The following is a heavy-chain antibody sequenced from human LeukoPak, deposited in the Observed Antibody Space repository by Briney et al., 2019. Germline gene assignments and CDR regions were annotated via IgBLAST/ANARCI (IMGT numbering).Heavy chain of an antibody. CDR2: IIPILGIA. D-gene: IGHD3/OR15-3a*01. Sequence: ASVKVPCKASGGTFSSYAISWVRQAPAQGLEWMGRIIPILGIANYAQKFQGRGTITADKSTSTAYMELSSLRSEDTAVYYCARDFSWTGDYYYYGMDVWGQGTTVTVSS. CDR3: ARDFSWTGDYYYYGMDV. V-gene: IGHV1-69*04. CDR1: GGTFSSYA. J-gene: IGHJ6*02.